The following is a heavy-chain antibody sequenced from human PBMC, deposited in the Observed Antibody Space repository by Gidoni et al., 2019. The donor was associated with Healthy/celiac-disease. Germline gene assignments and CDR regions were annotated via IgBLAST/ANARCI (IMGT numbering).Heavy chain of an antibody. Sequence: EVELVESGGGLVQPGRSLRLSCAASGFIFDDYAMHWVRQAPGKGLEWVSGIIWNSGSIGYADSVKGRFTISRDNAKNSLYLQMNSLRAEDTALYYCAKDQEEQWHLGAFDIWGQGTMVTVSS. V-gene: IGHV3-9*01. CDR3: AKDQEEQWHLGAFDI. J-gene: IGHJ3*02. D-gene: IGHD6-19*01. CDR1: GFIFDDYA. CDR2: IIWNSGSI.